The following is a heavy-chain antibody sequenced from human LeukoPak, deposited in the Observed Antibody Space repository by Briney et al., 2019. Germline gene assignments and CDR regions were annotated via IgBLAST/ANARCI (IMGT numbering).Heavy chain of an antibody. J-gene: IGHJ5*02. D-gene: IGHD6-13*01. CDR3: ARDLFLAAAGPNWFDP. Sequence: KTSETPSLTCTVSGYSISSGYYWGWIRQPPGKGLEWIGSIYHSGSTYYNPSLKSRVTISVDTSKNQFSLKLSSVTAADTAVYYCARDLFLAAAGPNWFDPWGQGTLVTVSS. V-gene: IGHV4-38-2*02. CDR1: GYSISSGYY. CDR2: IYHSGST.